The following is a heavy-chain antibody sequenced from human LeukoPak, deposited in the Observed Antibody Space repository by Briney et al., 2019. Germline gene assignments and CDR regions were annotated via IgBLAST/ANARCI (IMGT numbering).Heavy chain of an antibody. V-gene: IGHV3-11*05. CDR1: GFSFRDHY. CDR3: ARVQLHCSGGGCYVDY. J-gene: IGHJ4*02. Sequence: KPGRSLRLSCEASGFSFRDHYMSWMRQAPGKGLEWVSYISGSGSFTNFADSVKGRFTISRDNAKNSLFLQMNRLRAEDTAVYYCARVQLHCSGGGCYVDYWGQGTLVTVSS. D-gene: IGHD2-15*01. CDR2: ISGSGSFT.